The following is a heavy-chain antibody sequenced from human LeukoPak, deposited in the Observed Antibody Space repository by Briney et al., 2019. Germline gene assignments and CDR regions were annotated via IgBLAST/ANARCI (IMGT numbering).Heavy chain of an antibody. CDR3: ARGYSNYEINWFDP. J-gene: IGHJ5*02. D-gene: IGHD4-11*01. Sequence: PSETLSLTCAVSGYSISSGYYWGWIRQPPGKGLEWIGSIYHSGSTYYNPSLKSRVTISVDTSKNQFSLKLSSVTAADTAVYYCARGYSNYEINWFDPWGQGTLVTVSS. CDR1: GYSISSGYY. CDR2: IYHSGST. V-gene: IGHV4-38-2*01.